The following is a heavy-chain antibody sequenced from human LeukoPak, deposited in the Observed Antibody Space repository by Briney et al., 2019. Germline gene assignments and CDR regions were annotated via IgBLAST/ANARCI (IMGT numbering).Heavy chain of an antibody. D-gene: IGHD3-3*01. Sequence: GGSLRLSCEASGFTFSSYAMSWFRQAPGKGLEWVSGIIDSGDITYYANSVKGRFTISRDNSKNTLYLQMNSLRAEDTAVYYCAGDGFWSGYYNFDYWGQGTLVTVSS. CDR3: AGDGFWSGYYNFDY. CDR2: IIDSGDIT. V-gene: IGHV3-23*01. J-gene: IGHJ4*02. CDR1: GFTFSSYA.